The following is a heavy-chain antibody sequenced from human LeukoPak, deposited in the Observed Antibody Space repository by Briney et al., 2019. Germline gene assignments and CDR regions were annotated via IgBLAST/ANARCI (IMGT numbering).Heavy chain of an antibody. CDR3: ARGPRDGTTGYSLS. V-gene: IGHV3-48*01. Sequence: PGGSLRLSCAASGFTFSTYAMSWVRQTLGKGLEWLSVISSSASSTHYADAVKGRFTISRDNAKSSLYLQMNSLRAEDTGVYYCARGPRDGTTGYSLSWGQGTLVTVSS. CDR2: ISSSASST. CDR1: GFTFSTYA. D-gene: IGHD1-1*01. J-gene: IGHJ5*02.